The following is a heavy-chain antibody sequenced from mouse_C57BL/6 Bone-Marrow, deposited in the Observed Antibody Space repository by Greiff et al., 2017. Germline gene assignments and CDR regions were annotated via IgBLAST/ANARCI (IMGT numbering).Heavy chain of an antibody. CDR3: ARHYGSSYFYAMDY. CDR1: GFTFSDYY. CDR2: INYDGSST. V-gene: IGHV5-16*01. J-gene: IGHJ4*01. Sequence: EVMLVESEGGLVQPGSSMKLSCTASGFTFSDYYMAWVRQVPENGLEWVANINYDGSSTYYLDSLKSRFIISRDNAKNILYLQMSSLKSEDTATXYCARHYGSSYFYAMDYWGQGTSVTVSS. D-gene: IGHD1-1*01.